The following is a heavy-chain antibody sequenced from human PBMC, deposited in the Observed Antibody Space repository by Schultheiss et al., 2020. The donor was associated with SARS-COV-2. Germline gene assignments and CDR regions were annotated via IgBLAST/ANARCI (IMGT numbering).Heavy chain of an antibody. V-gene: IGHV4-61*08. CDR3: AREGLGGGHDY. D-gene: IGHD3-22*01. Sequence: SETLSLTCTVSGGSISSGGYSWSWIRQPPGKGLEWIGRIYTSGSTNYNPSLKSRVTILVDTSKNQFSLKLSSVTAADTAVYYCAREGLGGGHDYWGQGTLVTVSS. CDR2: IYTSGST. J-gene: IGHJ4*02. CDR1: GGSISSGGYS.